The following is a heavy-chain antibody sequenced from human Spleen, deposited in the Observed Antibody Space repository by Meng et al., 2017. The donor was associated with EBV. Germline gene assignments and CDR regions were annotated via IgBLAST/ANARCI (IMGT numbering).Heavy chain of an antibody. V-gene: IGHV4-4*02. J-gene: IGHJ4*02. D-gene: IGHD7-27*01. CDR2: IYHSGST. CDR3: ARRMSGQSATGFDY. Sequence: QVVPQEAGPDLVNLSGSCSLARPLPCSRIENTRRWTWDRQPPGKRLEWLGEIYHSGSTNYNPSLKARVTISVDTSRNQISLKLSSVTAADTAVYYCARRMSGQSATGFDYWGQGTLVTVSS. CDR1: CSRIENTRR.